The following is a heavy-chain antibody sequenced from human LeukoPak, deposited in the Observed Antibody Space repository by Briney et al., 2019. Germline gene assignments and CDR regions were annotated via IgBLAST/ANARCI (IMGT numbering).Heavy chain of an antibody. CDR2: IYYSGST. J-gene: IGHJ5*02. Sequence: SETLSLTCTVSGGSISSYYWSWIRQPPGKGLEWIGYIYYSGSTNYNPSLKSRVTISVDTSKNQFSLKLSSVTAANTAVYYCARSKFYGDYGFDPWGQGTLVTVSS. V-gene: IGHV4-59*08. CDR1: GGSISSYY. D-gene: IGHD4-17*01. CDR3: ARSKFYGDYGFDP.